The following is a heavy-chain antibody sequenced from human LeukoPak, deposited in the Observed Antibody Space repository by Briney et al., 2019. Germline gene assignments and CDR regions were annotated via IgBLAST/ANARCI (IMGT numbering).Heavy chain of an antibody. V-gene: IGHV3-7*01. J-gene: IGHJ4*02. CDR1: GFTFSSYW. CDR3: ARILGYCTNGVCYILDGIYYFDY. CDR2: IKQDGSEK. Sequence: GGSLRLSCAASGFTFSSYWMSWVRQAPGKGLEWVANIKQDGSEKYYVDSVKGRFTIPRDNAKNSLYLQMNSLRAEDTAVYYCARILGYCTNGVCYILDGIYYFDYWGQGTLVTVSS. D-gene: IGHD2-8*01.